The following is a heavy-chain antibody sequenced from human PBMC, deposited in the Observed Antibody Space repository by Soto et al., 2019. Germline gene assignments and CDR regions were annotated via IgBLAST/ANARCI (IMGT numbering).Heavy chain of an antibody. V-gene: IGHV3-21*01. CDR3: ARAPMGVTTVTTVDY. D-gene: IGHD4-17*01. CDR1: GFTFSAYS. J-gene: IGHJ4*02. CDR2: ISRSSSDI. Sequence: GGSLRLSCAAIGFTFSAYSMNWVRQAPGKGLEWVSSISRSSSDIYYADSVKGRFTISRDNAKNSLYLQMNSLRAEDTAVYYCARAPMGVTTVTTVDYWGQGTLVTVSS.